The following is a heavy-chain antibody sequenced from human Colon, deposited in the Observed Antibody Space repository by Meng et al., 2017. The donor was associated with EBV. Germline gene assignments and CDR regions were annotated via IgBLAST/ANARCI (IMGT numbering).Heavy chain of an antibody. V-gene: IGHV3-73*01. CDR2: ITTKASNYAT. Sequence: GWGLFAPGASLGPSAEASRYTFTASAVHWVRQASGKGLEWVGRITTKASNYATAYVASVEGRFTVSRDDSTNTAYLRMNSLKTEDTAVYYCTNLDYWGQGILVTVSS. CDR1: RYTFTASA. CDR3: TNLDY. J-gene: IGHJ4*02.